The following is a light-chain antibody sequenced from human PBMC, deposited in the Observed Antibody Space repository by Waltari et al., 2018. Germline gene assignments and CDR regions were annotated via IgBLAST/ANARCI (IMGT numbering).Light chain of an antibody. V-gene: IGLV2-14*01. CDR2: DVN. Sequence: QSALTQPASVSGSPGQSITISCTGSSLDVGGHDFVSWYRQHPGKAPKVVIFDVNNRPSGGSDRVSGSKSGNTASLTSSGLQAEDEGDYYCTSYTSRHTLVFGGGTKVTVL. J-gene: IGLJ1*01. CDR1: SLDVGGHDF. CDR3: TSYTSRHTLV.